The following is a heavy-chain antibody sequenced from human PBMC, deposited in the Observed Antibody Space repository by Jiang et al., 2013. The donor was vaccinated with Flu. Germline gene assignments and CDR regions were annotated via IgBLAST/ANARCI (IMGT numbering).Heavy chain of an antibody. CDR2: FDPELGET. CDR1: GYTLSELS. D-gene: IGHD3-3*01. CDR3: ATGVYNDFWSAYGMDV. Sequence: SGAEVKKSGASVKVSCKVSGYTLSELSIHWVRQAPGKGLEWMGGFDPELGETIYAQKFKGRVTMTEDTSADTAYMELSSLRSEDTAVYYCATGVYNDFWSAYGMDVWGQGTTVTVS. V-gene: IGHV1-24*01. J-gene: IGHJ6*02.